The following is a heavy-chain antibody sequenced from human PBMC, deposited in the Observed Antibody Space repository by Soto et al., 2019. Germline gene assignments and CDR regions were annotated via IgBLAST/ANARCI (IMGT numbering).Heavy chain of an antibody. CDR1: GFTFSSYS. Sequence: GGSLRLSCAASGFTFSSYSMNWVRQAPGKGLEWVSSISSSSSYIYYADSVKGRFTISRDNAKNSLYLQMNSLRAEDTAVYYCARGRAAAGTWGLNWFDPWGQGTLVTVSS. CDR3: ARGRAAAGTWGLNWFDP. J-gene: IGHJ5*02. D-gene: IGHD6-13*01. CDR2: ISSSSSYI. V-gene: IGHV3-21*01.